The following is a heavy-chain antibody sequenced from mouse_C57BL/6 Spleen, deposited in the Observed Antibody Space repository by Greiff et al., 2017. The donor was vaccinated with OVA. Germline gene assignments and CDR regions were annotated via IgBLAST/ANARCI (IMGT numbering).Heavy chain of an antibody. V-gene: IGHV3-6*01. CDR1: GYSITSGYY. Sequence: EVQLQESGPGLVKPSQSLSLTCSVTGYSITSGYYWNWIRQFPGNKLEWMGYISYDGSNNYNPTLKNRISITRDTSKNQFFLKLNSVTTEDTATYYCARDRDLTGFDYWGQGTTLTVSS. D-gene: IGHD4-1*01. J-gene: IGHJ2*01. CDR2: ISYDGSN. CDR3: ARDRDLTGFDY.